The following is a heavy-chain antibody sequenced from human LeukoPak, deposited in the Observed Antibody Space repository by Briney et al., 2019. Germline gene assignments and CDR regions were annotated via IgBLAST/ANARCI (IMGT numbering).Heavy chain of an antibody. V-gene: IGHV1-18*01. CDR2: TSAYNDNT. D-gene: IGHD1-26*01. Sequence: ASVKVSCKASGYTFTNYDISWVRQAPGQGLEWMGWTSAYNDNTNYAQKLQGRVTMTTDTSTSTAYMELKSLRSDDTAVYYCAREHSGSYSQPLDYFDYWGQGTLVTVSS. CDR3: AREHSGSYSQPLDYFDY. CDR1: GYTFTNYD. J-gene: IGHJ4*02.